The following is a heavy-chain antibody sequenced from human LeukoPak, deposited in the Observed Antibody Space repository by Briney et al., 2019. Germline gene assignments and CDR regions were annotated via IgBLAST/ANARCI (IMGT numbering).Heavy chain of an antibody. J-gene: IGHJ4*02. Sequence: GGSLRLSCAASGFTVSSNYMSWVRQAPGKGLEWVSAISGSGGSTYYADSVKGRFTISRDNSKNTLYLQMNSLRAEDTAVYYCAKDHREVVPAAHYTDYWGQGTLVTVSS. V-gene: IGHV3-23*01. CDR2: ISGSGGST. D-gene: IGHD2-2*01. CDR1: GFTVSSNY. CDR3: AKDHREVVPAAHYTDY.